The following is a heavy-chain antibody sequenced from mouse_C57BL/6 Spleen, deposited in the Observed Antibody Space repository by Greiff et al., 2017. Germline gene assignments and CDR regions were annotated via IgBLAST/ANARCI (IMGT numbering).Heavy chain of an antibody. V-gene: IGHV1-69*01. J-gene: IGHJ1*03. CDR3: ARAEGNYWYFDV. Sequence: VKLQQPGAELVMPGASVKLSCKASGYTFTSYWMHWVKQRPGQGLEWIGEIDPSDSYTNYNQKFKGKSTLTVDKSSSTAYMQLSSLTSEDSAVYYCARAEGNYWYFDVWGTGTTVTVSS. D-gene: IGHD2-1*01. CDR1: GYTFTSYW. CDR2: IDPSDSYT.